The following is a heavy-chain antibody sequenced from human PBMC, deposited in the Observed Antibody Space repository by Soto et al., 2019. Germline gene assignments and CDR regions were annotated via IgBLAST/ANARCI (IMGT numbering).Heavy chain of an antibody. D-gene: IGHD5-12*01. CDR1: GGSFSPYF. V-gene: IGHV4-34*01. CDR3: SRISRWLQFSDY. Sequence: SETLSLTCAVYGGSFSPYFWSWIRQPPGKGLEWIGSIYHSGSTYYNPSLKSRVTISVDTSKNQFSLKLSSVTAADTAVYYCSRISRWLQFSDYWGQGTLVTVSS. J-gene: IGHJ4*02. CDR2: IYHSGST.